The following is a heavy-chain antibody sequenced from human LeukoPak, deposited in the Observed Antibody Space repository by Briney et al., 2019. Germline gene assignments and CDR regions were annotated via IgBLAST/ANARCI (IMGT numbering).Heavy chain of an antibody. D-gene: IGHD2-2*01. J-gene: IGHJ5*02. CDR1: GGTFSSYA. V-gene: IGHV1-69*13. Sequence: GASAKVSCKASGGTFSSYAISWVRQAPGQGLEWMGGIIPIFGTANYAQKFQGRVTITADESTSTAYMELSSLRSEDTAVYYCARDTGGLVPAAMFDPWGQGTLVTVSS. CDR2: IIPIFGTA. CDR3: ARDTGGLVPAAMFDP.